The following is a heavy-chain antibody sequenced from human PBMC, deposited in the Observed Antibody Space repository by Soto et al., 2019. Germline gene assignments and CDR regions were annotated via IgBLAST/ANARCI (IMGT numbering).Heavy chain of an antibody. CDR1: GFSLSNARMG. CDR3: ARIWSGSGSYRLFDY. Sequence: QVTLKESGPVLVKPTETLTLTCTVSGFSLSNARMGVSWIRQPPGKALEWLAHIFSTDEKSYSTSLKSRLTISKDTSKSQVVLTMTNMDPVDTATYYCARIWSGSGSYRLFDYWGQGTLVTVSS. V-gene: IGHV2-26*01. J-gene: IGHJ4*02. CDR2: IFSTDEK. D-gene: IGHD3-10*01.